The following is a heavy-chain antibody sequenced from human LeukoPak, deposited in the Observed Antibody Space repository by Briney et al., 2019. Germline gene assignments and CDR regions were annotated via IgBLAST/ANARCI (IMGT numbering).Heavy chain of an antibody. CDR3: ARETVLTVAGTFDY. J-gene: IGHJ4*02. V-gene: IGHV3-30-3*01. CDR1: GFTFSSYA. D-gene: IGHD6-19*01. Sequence: GGSLRLSCAASGFTFSSYAMHWVRQAPGKGLEWVAVISYDGSNKYYADSVKGRFTISRDNSKNTLYLQMNSLRAEHTAVYYCARETVLTVAGTFDYWGQGTLVTVSS. CDR2: ISYDGSNK.